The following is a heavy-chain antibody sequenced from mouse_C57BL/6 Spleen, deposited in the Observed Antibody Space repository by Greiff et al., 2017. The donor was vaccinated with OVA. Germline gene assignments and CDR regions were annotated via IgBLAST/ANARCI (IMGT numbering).Heavy chain of an antibody. D-gene: IGHD4-1*01. CDR2: IYPGSGNT. CDR1: GYSFASYY. CDR3: ARNWEGYFDY. V-gene: IGHV1-66*01. Sequence: QVQLQQSGPELVKPGASVKISCKASGYSFASYYIHWVKQRPGQGLEWIGWIYPGSGNTKYNEKFKGKATLTADTSSSTAYMQLSSLTSEDSAVYYCARNWEGYFDYWGQGTTLTVSS. J-gene: IGHJ2*01.